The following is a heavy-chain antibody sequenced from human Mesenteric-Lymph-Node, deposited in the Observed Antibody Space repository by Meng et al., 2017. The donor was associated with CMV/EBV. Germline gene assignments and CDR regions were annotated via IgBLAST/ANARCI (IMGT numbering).Heavy chain of an antibody. V-gene: IGHV1-69*05. Sequence: KASGYTFTNDYIQWVRQAPGQGLEWMGGIIPIFGTANYAQKFQGRVTITTDESTSTAYMELSSLRSEDTAVYYCASSDSSGFSWFDPWGQGTLVTVSS. J-gene: IGHJ5*02. CDR2: IIPIFGTA. D-gene: IGHD3-22*01. CDR3: ASSDSSGFSWFDP. CDR1: GYTFTNDY.